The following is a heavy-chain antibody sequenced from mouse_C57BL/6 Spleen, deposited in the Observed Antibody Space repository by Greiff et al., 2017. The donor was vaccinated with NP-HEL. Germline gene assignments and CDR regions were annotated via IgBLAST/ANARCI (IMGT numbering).Heavy chain of an antibody. D-gene: IGHD2-12*01. CDR2: IDPSDSYT. J-gene: IGHJ2*01. CDR1: GYTFTSYW. CDR3: ARSAYYREGLDY. V-gene: IGHV1-69*01. Sequence: VQLQQSGAELVMPGASVKLSCKASGYTFTSYWMHWVKQRPGQGLEWIGEIDPSDSYTNYNQKFKGKSTLTVDKSSSTAYMQLSSLTSEDSAVFYWARSAYYREGLDYWGQGTTLTVSS.